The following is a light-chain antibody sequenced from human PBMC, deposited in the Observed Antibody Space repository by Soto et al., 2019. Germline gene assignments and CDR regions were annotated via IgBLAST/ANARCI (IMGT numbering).Light chain of an antibody. Sequence: EFALTQSPGTLSVSPGERVTLSCRASQSVGNNLAWHQQKPGQAPRLLIYGASNRATGIPARFSGSGSGTDFTLTISSLEPEDFAVYYCQQRSNWPPITFGQGTRLEIK. V-gene: IGKV3-11*01. CDR3: QQRSNWPPIT. CDR2: GAS. CDR1: QSVGNN. J-gene: IGKJ5*01.